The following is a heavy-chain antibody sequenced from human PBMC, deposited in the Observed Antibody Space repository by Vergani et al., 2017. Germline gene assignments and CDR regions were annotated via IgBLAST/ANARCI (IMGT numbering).Heavy chain of an antibody. CDR2: INPSGGQT. J-gene: IGHJ4*02. D-gene: IGHD3-9*01. V-gene: IGHV1-46*03. Sequence: QVQVVQSGAEVKKSGASVKVSCKTSGYTFSNYYMHWVRQATGQGLEWMGIINPSGGQTNYAQKFQGRVTMTMDTSTSTVYMELSSLRSEHAAIYTCARGYYGILSGYRDWGQGTLVTVSA. CDR1: GYTFSNYY. CDR3: ARGYYGILSGYRD.